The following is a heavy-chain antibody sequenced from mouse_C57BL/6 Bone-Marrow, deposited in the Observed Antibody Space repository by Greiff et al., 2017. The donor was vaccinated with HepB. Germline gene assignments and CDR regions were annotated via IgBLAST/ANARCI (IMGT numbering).Heavy chain of an antibody. Sequence: EVKLMESGGGLVQPGGSLSLSCAASGFTFTDYHMSWVRQPPGKALEWLGFIRNKANGYTTEYSASVKGRFTISRDNSQSILYLQMNALRAEDSATYYCARGGAGVYYFDYWGQGTTLTVSS. CDR1: GFTFTDYH. D-gene: IGHD4-1*01. CDR3: ARGGAGVYYFDY. J-gene: IGHJ2*01. CDR2: IRNKANGYTT. V-gene: IGHV7-3*01.